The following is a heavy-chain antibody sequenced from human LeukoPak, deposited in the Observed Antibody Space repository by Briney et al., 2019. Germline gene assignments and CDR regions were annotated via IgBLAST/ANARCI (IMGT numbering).Heavy chain of an antibody. D-gene: IGHD3-10*01. Sequence: PGGSLRLSCAASGFTFSDYGMIWVRQAPGKGLEWVSAIGGSGGTTYFADSVRGRFTISRDNSKNTLYLQMNSLRAEDTAVYYCAKLALGSYSDYWGQGTLVTVSS. CDR3: AKLALGSYSDY. V-gene: IGHV3-23*01. J-gene: IGHJ4*02. CDR2: IGGSGGTT. CDR1: GFTFSDYG.